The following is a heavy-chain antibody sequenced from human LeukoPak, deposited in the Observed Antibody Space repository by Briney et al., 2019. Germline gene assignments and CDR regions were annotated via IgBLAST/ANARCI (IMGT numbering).Heavy chain of an antibody. CDR3: ARGVLRFLEWSRRTNWFDP. CDR2: INHSGST. Sequence: SETLSLTCAVYGGSFSGYYWSWIRQPPGKGLEWIGEINHSGSTNYNPSLKSRVTISVDTSKNQFSLKLSSVTAADTAVYYCARGVLRFLEWSRRTNWFDPWGQGTLVTVSS. V-gene: IGHV4-34*01. D-gene: IGHD3-3*01. J-gene: IGHJ5*02. CDR1: GGSFSGYY.